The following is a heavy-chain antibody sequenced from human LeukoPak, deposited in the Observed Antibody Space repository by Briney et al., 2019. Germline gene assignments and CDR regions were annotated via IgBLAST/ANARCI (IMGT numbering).Heavy chain of an antibody. D-gene: IGHD5-24*01. J-gene: IGHJ4*02. V-gene: IGHV4-59*08. Sequence: ASETVSLTCSVSGGPISSYYWSWIRQPPGKGLEWIGYIYYSGSTNYNPSLKSRVTISVDTSKNQFSLKLSSVTAADTAVYYCARHRDGYNYVDYWGQGTLVTVSS. CDR2: IYYSGST. CDR3: ARHRDGYNYVDY. CDR1: GGPISSYY.